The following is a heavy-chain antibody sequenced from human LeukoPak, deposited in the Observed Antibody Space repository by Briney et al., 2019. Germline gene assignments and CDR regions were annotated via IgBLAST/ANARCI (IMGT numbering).Heavy chain of an antibody. CDR3: AKNREYTYGYSDY. V-gene: IGHV3-23*01. CDR1: GFTFTNYA. D-gene: IGHD5-18*01. Sequence: GGSLRLSCAASGFTFTNYAMSWVRQAPGKGLEWLSAISGSSGSTDYADPVKGRFTISRDNSKNTLFLQMNSLRAEDTAVYYCAKNREYTYGYSDYWGQGTLVTVSS. J-gene: IGHJ4*02. CDR2: ISGSSGST.